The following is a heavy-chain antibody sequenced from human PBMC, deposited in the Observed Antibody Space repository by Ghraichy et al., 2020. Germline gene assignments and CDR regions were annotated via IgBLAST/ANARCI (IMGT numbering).Heavy chain of an antibody. V-gene: IGHV2-70*01. D-gene: IGHD6-19*01. CDR1: GFSLSTSGMC. CDR2: IDWDDDK. CDR3: ARIRTYSSGWREIDY. Sequence: SGPTLVQPTQTLTLTCTFSGFSLSTSGMCVSWIRQPPGKALEWLALIDWDDDKYYSTSLKTRLTISKDTSKNQVVLTMTNMDPVDTATYYCARIRTYSSGWREIDYWGQGTLVTVSS. J-gene: IGHJ4*02.